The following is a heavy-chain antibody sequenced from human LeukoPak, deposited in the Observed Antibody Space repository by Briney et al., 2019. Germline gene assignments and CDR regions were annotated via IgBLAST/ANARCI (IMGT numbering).Heavy chain of an antibody. CDR1: GFTFSGST. D-gene: IGHD3-22*01. CDR2: IRSKANNYAT. V-gene: IGHV3-73*01. Sequence: GGSLRLSCAASGFTFSGSTMHWVRQATGKGLEWVGRIRSKANNYATAYAASVKGRFTISRDDSKNTANLQMNSLKTEDTAVYYCISDSSDYYHELKWDYWGQGTLVTVSS. J-gene: IGHJ4*02. CDR3: ISDSSDYYHELKWDY.